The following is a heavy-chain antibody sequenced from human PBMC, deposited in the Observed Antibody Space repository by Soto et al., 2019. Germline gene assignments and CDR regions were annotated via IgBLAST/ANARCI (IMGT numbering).Heavy chain of an antibody. CDR1: GFTFSNAW. V-gene: IGHV3-15*07. J-gene: IGHJ6*02. CDR3: TTEHEFYCSGCSCYPYYYYGMDV. CDR2: IKSKTDGGTT. D-gene: IGHD2-15*01. Sequence: GGSLRLSCAASGFTFSNAWMNWVRQAPGKGLEWVGRIKSKTDGGTTDYAAPVKGRLTISRDDSKNTLYLQMNSLKTEDTAVYYCTTEHEFYCSGCSCYPYYYYGMDVRGQRTTGT.